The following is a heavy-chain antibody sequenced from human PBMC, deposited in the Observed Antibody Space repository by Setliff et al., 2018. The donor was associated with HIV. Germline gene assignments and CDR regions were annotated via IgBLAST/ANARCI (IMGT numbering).Heavy chain of an antibody. D-gene: IGHD3-9*01. CDR3: ARVPSYYDILTGAHYYYYYYMDV. J-gene: IGHJ6*03. Sequence: PSETLSLTCTGSGGSISSYYWSWIRQPPGKGLEWIGYIYYSGSTNYHPSLKSRVTISVDTSKNQFSLKLTSVTAADTAVSYCARVPSYYDILTGAHYYYYYYMDVWGKGTTVTVSS. CDR1: GGSISSYY. V-gene: IGHV4-59*01. CDR2: IYYSGST.